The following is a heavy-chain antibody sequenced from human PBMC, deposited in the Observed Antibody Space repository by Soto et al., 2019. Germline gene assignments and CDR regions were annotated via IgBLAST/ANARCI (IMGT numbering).Heavy chain of an antibody. CDR1: GYTFISYD. CDR3: ARGDGYIFDY. D-gene: IGHD5-12*01. CDR2: MNPNTGDT. Sequence: QVQLVQSGAEVKKPGASVKVSCKASGYTFISYDINWVRQATGQGLEWMGWMNPNTGDTGYAQKFQGRVTMTRNTSINTANLELSSLRSDDTTVYFCARGDGYIFDYWGQGTVVTVSS. V-gene: IGHV1-8*01. J-gene: IGHJ4*02.